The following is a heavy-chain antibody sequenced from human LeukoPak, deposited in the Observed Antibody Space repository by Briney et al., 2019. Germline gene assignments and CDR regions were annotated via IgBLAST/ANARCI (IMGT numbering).Heavy chain of an antibody. CDR2: ISYDGSHK. V-gene: IGHV3-30*04. D-gene: IGHD3-16*01. J-gene: IGHJ4*02. CDR3: ARDRRGGFDY. Sequence: GGSLRLSCAASAFTFSTHAMNWVRQAPGKGLEWVAVISYDGSHKYYADSVKGRFTISRDNSKNTLYLQMNSLRAEDTAVYYCARDRRGGFDYWGQGTLVTVSS. CDR1: AFTFSTHA.